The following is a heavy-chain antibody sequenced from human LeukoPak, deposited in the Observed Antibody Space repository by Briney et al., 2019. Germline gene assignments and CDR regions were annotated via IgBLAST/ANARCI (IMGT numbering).Heavy chain of an antibody. CDR3: ARDTYDSSGYYTLFFDY. V-gene: IGHV1-46*01. CDR1: GYTFTSYY. D-gene: IGHD3-22*01. J-gene: IGHJ4*02. CDR2: INPSGGST. Sequence: GASVKVSCKASGYTFTSYYMHWVRQAPGQGLECMGIINPSGGSTSYAQKFQGRVTMTRDTSTSTVYMELSSLRSEDTAVYYCARDTYDSSGYYTLFFDYWGQGTLVTVSS.